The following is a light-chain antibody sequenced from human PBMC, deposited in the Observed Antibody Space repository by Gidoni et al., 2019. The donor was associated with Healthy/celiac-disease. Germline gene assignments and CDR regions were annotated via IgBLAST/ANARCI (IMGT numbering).Light chain of an antibody. CDR1: QSLSRY. Sequence: DIQMTQSPSSLSASVGDRVTITCRASQSLSRYLNWYQEKPGKAPKLLLYAASSLQSGVPSRFSGSGSGRDFTLTISSLQPEDFATYYCQQSYSTPHFTFGPGTKVDIK. CDR3: QQSYSTPHFT. V-gene: IGKV1-39*01. J-gene: IGKJ3*01. CDR2: AAS.